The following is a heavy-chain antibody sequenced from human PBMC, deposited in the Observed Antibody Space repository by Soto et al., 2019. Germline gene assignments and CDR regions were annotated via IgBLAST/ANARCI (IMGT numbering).Heavy chain of an antibody. D-gene: IGHD2-2*01. CDR1: GYTFTNSG. V-gene: IGHV1-18*01. Sequence: QGQLVQSGAEVKKPGASVKVSCKASGYTFTNSGMSWVRQAPRQGLEWMGWISGYNGNTNYAQKFQGRVTMTTDTSTSTGFLDLRSLRSDDTAVYYCARCTHGSTTCYGRLDIWGQGTMVTVSS. CDR2: ISGYNGNT. J-gene: IGHJ3*02. CDR3: ARCTHGSTTCYGRLDI.